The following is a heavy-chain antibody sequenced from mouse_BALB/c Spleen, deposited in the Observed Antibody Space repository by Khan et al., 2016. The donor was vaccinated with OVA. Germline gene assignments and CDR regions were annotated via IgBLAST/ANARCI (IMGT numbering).Heavy chain of an antibody. CDR3: VEGGFAY. V-gene: IGHV5-15*02. CDR1: GFTFTDYG. J-gene: IGHJ3*01. Sequence: EVELVESGRGLVQPGGSRKISCAASGFTFTDYGMAWVRQTPGKGLEWMGFISSEAYSIYYADNVTGRFTISSDNATNTLYLEISSLRSDDTAMYDCVEGGFAYWGQGTLVTVSA. CDR2: ISSEAYSI.